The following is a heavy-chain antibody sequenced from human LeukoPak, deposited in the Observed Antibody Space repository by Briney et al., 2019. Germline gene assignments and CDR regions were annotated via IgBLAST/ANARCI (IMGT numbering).Heavy chain of an antibody. Sequence: SETLSLTCTVSGCCITSYYWSWIRQPAGKGLEWIGRIHTSGSTNYNPSLKSRVTMSVDTSKNQFSLKLSSVTAADTAVYFCARDRYYYDSSGYSLFGYWGQGTLVTVSS. D-gene: IGHD3-22*01. CDR2: IHTSGST. V-gene: IGHV4-4*07. CDR1: GCCITSYY. J-gene: IGHJ4*02. CDR3: ARDRYYYDSSGYSLFGY.